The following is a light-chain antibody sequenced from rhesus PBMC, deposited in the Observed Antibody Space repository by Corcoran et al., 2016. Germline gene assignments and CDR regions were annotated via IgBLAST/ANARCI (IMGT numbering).Light chain of an antibody. CDR3: QQYNNWNS. CDR1: QRVSSN. J-gene: IGKJ2*01. CDR2: YAS. V-gene: IGKV3-35*01. Sequence: EIVMTQSPATLSLSPGERATLSCRASQRVSSNLAWYQQKPGQAPRLLIDYASNRATGIPDRCRGSGSGTDVTLTISSLEPEAVGVYYCQQYNNWNSFGQGTKVEIK.